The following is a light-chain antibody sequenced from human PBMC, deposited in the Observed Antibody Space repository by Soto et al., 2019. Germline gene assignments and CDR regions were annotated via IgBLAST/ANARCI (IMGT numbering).Light chain of an antibody. V-gene: IGLV2-14*01. CDR1: SSDVGGYNY. CDR2: EVT. Sequence: QSVLTQPASVSGSPGQSITISCTGTSSDVGGYNYVSWYQQHPGKAPKLMIYEVTNRPSGVSHRFSGSKSGNTASLTITGLQAEDEADYYCSSYTSSSTLVFGTGTTVTVL. J-gene: IGLJ1*01. CDR3: SSYTSSSTLV.